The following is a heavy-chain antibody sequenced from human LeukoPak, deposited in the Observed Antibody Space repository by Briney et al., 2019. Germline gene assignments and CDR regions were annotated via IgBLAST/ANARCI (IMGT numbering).Heavy chain of an antibody. CDR1: GYIFTEYY. CDR3: VRSPLGSYYYYGMDV. Sequence: GASVKVSCKASGYIFTEYYMHWVRQAPGEGLEWMGWINPNSGGTNYAQKFQGRVTVTRDASISTAYMELSSLRSDDTAVFYCVRSPLGSYYYYGMDVSGQGTTVTVSS. J-gene: IGHJ6*02. D-gene: IGHD7-27*01. V-gene: IGHV1-2*02. CDR2: INPNSGGT.